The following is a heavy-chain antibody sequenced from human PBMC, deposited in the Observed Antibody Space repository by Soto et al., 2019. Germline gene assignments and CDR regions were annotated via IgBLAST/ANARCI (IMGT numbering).Heavy chain of an antibody. CDR3: ASGASNSTGWYIWFDP. Sequence: ASVKVSCKVSGGTFSTYPINWVRQAPGQGLEFMGGIIPKFGTTNYAQKFRGTVTITADESTSTAYMELNNLRSEDTAVYYCASGASNSTGWYIWFDPWGQGTMVTVYS. V-gene: IGHV1-69*13. J-gene: IGHJ5*02. CDR1: GGTFSTYP. CDR2: IIPKFGTT. D-gene: IGHD6-19*01.